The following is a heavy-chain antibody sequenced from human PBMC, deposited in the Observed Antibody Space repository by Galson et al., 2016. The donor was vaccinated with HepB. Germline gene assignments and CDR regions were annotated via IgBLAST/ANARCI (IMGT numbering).Heavy chain of an antibody. CDR2: ISSTSRYI. J-gene: IGHJ6*02. D-gene: IGHD3-22*01. V-gene: IGHV3-21*01. CDR1: GFTFSSYT. CDR3: ARDGYYDSSGYYYDGYYYGMDV. Sequence: SLRLSCAASGFTFSSYTMNWVRQAPGYGLEWVSSISSTSRYICYADSVKVAFPISIDNAKNSLYLQMNSLRAEDTAVYYCARDGYYDSSGYYYDGYYYGMDVWGQGTTVTVSS.